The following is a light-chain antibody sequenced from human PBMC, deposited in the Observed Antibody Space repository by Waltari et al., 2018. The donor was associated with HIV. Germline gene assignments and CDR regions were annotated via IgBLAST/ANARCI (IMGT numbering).Light chain of an antibody. CDR3: QQYNSYSQWM. J-gene: IGKJ1*01. CDR1: QSIRSW. Sequence: DIQMTQSPSTLSAYVGDRVTITCRASQSIRSWLAWYQQKPGKAPKLLISEASSLESGVPSRFSGSGSGTEFTLTISSLQSDDFATYHCQQYNSYSQWMFGQGTKVEIK. V-gene: IGKV1-5*03. CDR2: EAS.